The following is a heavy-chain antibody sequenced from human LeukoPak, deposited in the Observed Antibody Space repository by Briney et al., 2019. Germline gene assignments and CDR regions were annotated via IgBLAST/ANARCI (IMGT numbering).Heavy chain of an antibody. CDR3: ATRGELNWFDP. CDR2: IYYSGST. CDR1: GGSISSSSYY. Sequence: SETLSLTCTVSGGSISSSSYYWGWIRQPPGKGLEWIGSIYYSGSTYYNPSLKSRVTISVDTSKNQFSLKLSSVTAADTAVYYCATRGELNWFDPWGQGTLVTVSS. V-gene: IGHV4-39*07. J-gene: IGHJ5*02. D-gene: IGHD3-10*01.